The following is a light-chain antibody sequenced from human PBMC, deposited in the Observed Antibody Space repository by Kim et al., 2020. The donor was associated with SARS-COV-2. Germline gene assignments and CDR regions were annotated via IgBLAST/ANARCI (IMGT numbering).Light chain of an antibody. CDR2: EDN. CDR1: SGSIASNY. CDR3: QSYDSSNPPWV. V-gene: IGLV6-57*01. J-gene: IGLJ3*02. Sequence: NFMLTQPHSVSESPGKTVTISCTRSSGSIASNYVQWYQQRPGSSPTTVIYEDNQRPSGVPDRFSGSIDSSSNSASLTISGLKTEDEADYYCQSYDSSNPPWVLGGGTRLPVL.